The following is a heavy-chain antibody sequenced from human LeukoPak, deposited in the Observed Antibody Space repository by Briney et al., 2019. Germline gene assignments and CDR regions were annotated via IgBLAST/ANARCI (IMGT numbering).Heavy chain of an antibody. CDR1: GRSFSDYY. CDR3: ARVQDFETRDYYLGY. D-gene: IGHD3-22*01. CDR2: INHSGGT. J-gene: IGHJ4*01. Sequence: PSDTLSLTRAVYGRSFSDYYWNGIRQPPGKGLEWIGEINHSGGTNYNPPLKSRVTMSVDTFQGPISLTRSSVTAADTPVYNCARVQDFETRDYYLGYWGHGTLVTVSS. V-gene: IGHV4-34*01.